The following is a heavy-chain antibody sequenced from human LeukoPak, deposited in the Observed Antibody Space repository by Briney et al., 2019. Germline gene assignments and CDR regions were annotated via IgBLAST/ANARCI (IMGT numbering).Heavy chain of an antibody. Sequence: GASVKVSCKSSGYKLTSHGISWVRQAPGQGLEWMGWIGPYNGNTKYAQKFQGRVTVTTDTSTSTAYMELRSLRSDDTAVYFRARAVLGGPTVYYNYYHMDVWGKGTTVTVSS. V-gene: IGHV1-18*01. CDR3: ARAVLGGPTVYYNYYHMDV. CDR1: GYKLTSHG. D-gene: IGHD1-26*01. J-gene: IGHJ6*03. CDR2: IGPYNGNT.